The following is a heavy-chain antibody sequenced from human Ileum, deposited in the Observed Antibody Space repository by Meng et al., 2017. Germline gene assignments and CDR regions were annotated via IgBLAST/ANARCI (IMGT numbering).Heavy chain of an antibody. D-gene: IGHD3-22*01. Sequence: GLLQGAVPRLLKPSWILSLTCAVSGTWWSWVRQTPGKGLEWIGEIFQSGRTNYNPSLKSRVTISIDKSKSQISLQLSAVTAADTAVYSCATSNDRDVYYLGYWGQGTLVTVSS. CDR2: IFQSGRT. J-gene: IGHJ4*02. V-gene: IGHV4-4*02. CDR3: ATSNDRDVYYLGY. CDR1: GTW.